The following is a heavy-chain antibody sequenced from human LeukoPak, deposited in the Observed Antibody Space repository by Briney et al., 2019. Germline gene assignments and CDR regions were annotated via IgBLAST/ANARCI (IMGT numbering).Heavy chain of an antibody. J-gene: IGHJ6*03. CDR3: ARVGPAGTTIGYYYYYYMDV. V-gene: IGHV1-69*02. D-gene: IGHD1-7*01. Sequence: SVKVSCKASGGTFSSYTISWVRQAPGQGLEWMGRIIPILGIANYAQKFQGRVTITADKSTSTAYMELSSLRSEDTAVYYCARVGPAGTTIGYYYYYYMDVWGKGTTVTVSS. CDR2: IIPILGIA. CDR1: GGTFSSYT.